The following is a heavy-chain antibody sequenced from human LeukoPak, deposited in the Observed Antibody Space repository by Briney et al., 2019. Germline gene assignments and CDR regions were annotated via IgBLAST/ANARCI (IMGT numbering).Heavy chain of an antibody. J-gene: IGHJ4*02. D-gene: IGHD5-24*01. CDR1: GFTFSSYN. V-gene: IGHV3-21*01. CDR2: ISSSSSYI. Sequence: GGSLRLSCAASGFTFSSYNMNRVRQAPGKGLEWVSSISSSSSYIYYADSVKGRFTISRDNAKNSLYLQMNSLRAEDTAVYYCARSEDGYVDYWGQGTLVTVSS. CDR3: ARSEDGYVDY.